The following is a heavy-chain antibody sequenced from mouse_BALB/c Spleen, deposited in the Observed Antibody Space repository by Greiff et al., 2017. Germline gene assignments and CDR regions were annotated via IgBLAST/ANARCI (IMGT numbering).Heavy chain of an antibody. Sequence: VQLKESGGGLVQPGGSLKLSCAASGFTFSSYGMSWVRQTPDKRLELVATINSNGGSTYYPDSVKGRFTISSDNAKNTLYLQMSSLKSEDTAMYYCASFLYGNYFDYWGQGTTLTVSS. D-gene: IGHD2-1*01. CDR2: INSNGGST. J-gene: IGHJ2*01. V-gene: IGHV5-6-3*01. CDR3: ASFLYGNYFDY. CDR1: GFTFSSYG.